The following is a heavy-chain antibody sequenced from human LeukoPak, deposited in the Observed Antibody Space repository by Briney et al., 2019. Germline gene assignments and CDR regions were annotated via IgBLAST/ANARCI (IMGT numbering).Heavy chain of an antibody. CDR1: GFPFNDYY. J-gene: IGHJ3*02. CDR2: ISSSGSSI. V-gene: IGHV3-11*04. CDR3: ARAGKVIVDDAFDI. D-gene: IGHD3-16*02. Sequence: GGSLRLSCAASGFPFNDYYMSWVRQAPGKGLEWVSYISSSGSSIYYADSVKGRFTISRDNAKNSLYLQMNSLRAEDTAVYYCARAGKVIVDDAFDIWGQGTMVTVSS.